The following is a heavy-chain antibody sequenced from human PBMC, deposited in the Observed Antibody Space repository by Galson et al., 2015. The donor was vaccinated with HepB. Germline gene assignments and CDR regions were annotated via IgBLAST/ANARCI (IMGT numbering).Heavy chain of an antibody. Sequence: SLRLSCAASTFIFSTYSMNWVRQAPGKGLEWVSYISSGSPTIYYADSVKGRFTISRDNAKKSLYLQMNSLRAEDTAVYYCFFLRGYDLKPLDYWGQGILVTVSS. D-gene: IGHD5-12*01. CDR3: FFLRGYDLKPLDY. CDR2: ISSGSPTI. CDR1: TFIFSTYS. J-gene: IGHJ4*02. V-gene: IGHV3-48*04.